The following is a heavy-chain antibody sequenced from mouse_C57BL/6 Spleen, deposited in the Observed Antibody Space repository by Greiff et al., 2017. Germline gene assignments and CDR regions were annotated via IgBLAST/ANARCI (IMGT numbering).Heavy chain of an antibody. Sequence: QVQLQQSGAELARPGASVKMSCKASGYTFTSYTMHWVKQRPGQGLEWIGYINPSSGYTKYNQKFKDKATLTADKSSSTAYMQLSSLTSEDSAVYNCALNPYWYFDVWGTGTTVTVSS. V-gene: IGHV1-4*01. CDR2: INPSSGYT. CDR1: GYTFTSYT. J-gene: IGHJ1*03. CDR3: ALNPYWYFDV.